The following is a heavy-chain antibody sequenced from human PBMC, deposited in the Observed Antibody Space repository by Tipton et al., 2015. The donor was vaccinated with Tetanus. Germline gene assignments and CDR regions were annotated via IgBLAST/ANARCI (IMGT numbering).Heavy chain of an antibody. CDR2: LDYSGNT. CDR3: AKSDRVTRTSWYFHD. CDR1: GGSISSSYYY. J-gene: IGHJ4*02. Sequence: TLSLTCTVSGGSISSSYYYWGWIRQPPGKGLEWIGSLDYSGNTYYNSPLMSRVTISVDTSKNQFSLRLNYVTAVDTAVYYCAKSDRVTRTSWYFHDWGQGTLVTVSS. D-gene: IGHD2-2*01. V-gene: IGHV4-39*01.